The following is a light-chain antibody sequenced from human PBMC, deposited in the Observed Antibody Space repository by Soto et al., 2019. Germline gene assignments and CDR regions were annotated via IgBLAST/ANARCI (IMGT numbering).Light chain of an antibody. CDR2: AAS. CDR1: QIVSNNY. Sequence: VVTQSPDTLSLSPGERATLSCRAIQIVSNNYLAWYQQKPGQPPRLLIHAASLRATDIPDRFSGSGSGTDFTLTIIRLEPEYFAVYYCQQTSTHPLTFGRGTNVQV. CDR3: QQTSTHPLT. J-gene: IGKJ4*01. V-gene: IGKV3D-20*02.